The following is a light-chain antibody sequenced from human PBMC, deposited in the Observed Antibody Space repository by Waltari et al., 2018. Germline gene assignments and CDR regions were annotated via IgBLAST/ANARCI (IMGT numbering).Light chain of an antibody. CDR3: QSYDSSLSGSV. J-gene: IGLJ2*01. V-gene: IGLV1-40*01. CDR2: GNS. CDR1: SSNIRAGYD. Sequence: QSVLTQPPSVSGAPGQRVTISRTGSSSNIRAGYDVHWYQHLPGTAPKLLIYGNSNRPSGVPDRFSGSKSGTSASLAITGLQAEDEADYYCQSYDSSLSGSVFGGGTKLTVL.